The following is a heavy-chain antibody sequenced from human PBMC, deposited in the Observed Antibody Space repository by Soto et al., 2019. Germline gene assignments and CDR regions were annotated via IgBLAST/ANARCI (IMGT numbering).Heavy chain of an antibody. J-gene: IGHJ4*02. D-gene: IGHD6-13*01. CDR3: ARSPSQGSSWYKYFDY. Sequence: GGSLRLSCAASGFTVSSNYMSWVRQAPGKGLEWVSVIYSGGSTYYADSVKGRFTISRYNSKNTLYLQMNSLRAEDTAVYYCARSPSQGSSWYKYFDYWGQGTLVTVSS. V-gene: IGHV3-53*01. CDR1: GFTVSSNY. CDR2: IYSGGST.